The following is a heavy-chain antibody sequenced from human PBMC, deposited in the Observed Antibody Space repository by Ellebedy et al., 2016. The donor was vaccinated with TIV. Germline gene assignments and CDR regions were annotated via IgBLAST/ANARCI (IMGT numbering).Heavy chain of an antibody. CDR2: ISWNSGSI. CDR3: ASATEGLDY. V-gene: IGHV3-9*01. CDR1: GFTFDDYA. D-gene: IGHD1-14*01. J-gene: IGHJ4*02. Sequence: PGGSLRLSCAASGFTFDDYAMHCVRQAPGKGLEWVSGISWNSGSIGYADSVKGRFTISSENAKNSLYLQMNSLRAGDTAVYYCASATEGLDYWGQGTLVTVSS.